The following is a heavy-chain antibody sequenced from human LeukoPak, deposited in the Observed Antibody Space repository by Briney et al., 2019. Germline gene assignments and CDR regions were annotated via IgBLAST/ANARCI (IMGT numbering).Heavy chain of an antibody. CDR1: GFTFTSHW. J-gene: IGHJ4*02. D-gene: IGHD2-8*01. CDR2: MNLDGSEK. Sequence: GGSLRLSCAASGFTFTSHWMSWVRQAPGKGLEWVARMNLDGSEKYYVDSVKGRFTISRDNAKTSLYLEMNSLRAEDTAVYCCARDATYCTNGVCYTRFDYWGQGTLVTVSS. V-gene: IGHV3-7*01. CDR3: ARDATYCTNGVCYTRFDY.